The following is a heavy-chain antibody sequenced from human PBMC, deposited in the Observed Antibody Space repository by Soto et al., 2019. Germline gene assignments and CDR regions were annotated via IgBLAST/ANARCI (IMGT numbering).Heavy chain of an antibody. D-gene: IGHD6-6*01. CDR2: ISYDGSNK. CDR3: AKARKVEYSSSGGMDV. Sequence: QVQLVESGGGVVQPGRSLRLSCAASGFTFSSYGMHWVRQALGKGLEWVAVISYDGSNKYYADSVKGRFTISRDNSKNTLYLQMNSLRAEDTAVYYCAKARKVEYSSSGGMDVWGQGTTVTVSS. V-gene: IGHV3-30*18. CDR1: GFTFSSYG. J-gene: IGHJ6*02.